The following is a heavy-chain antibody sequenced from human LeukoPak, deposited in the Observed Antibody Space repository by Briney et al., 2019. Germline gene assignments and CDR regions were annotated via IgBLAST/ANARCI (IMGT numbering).Heavy chain of an antibody. CDR2: ISTGSNYI. Sequence: GGAPKIFCAAPGFRFNLDAKNWVRPGPRGGVGWVSSISTGSNYINYADSVKGRFTISRDNAKNSLYLQMNSLRAEDTAVYYCERGYGSGSRDFFDYWGQGILVTVSS. CDR3: ERGYGSGSRDFFDY. D-gene: IGHD3-10*01. J-gene: IGHJ4*02. CDR1: GFRFNLDA. V-gene: IGHV3-21*01.